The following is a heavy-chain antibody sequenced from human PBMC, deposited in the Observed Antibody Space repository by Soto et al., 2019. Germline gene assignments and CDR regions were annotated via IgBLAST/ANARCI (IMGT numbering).Heavy chain of an antibody. J-gene: IGHJ4*02. Sequence: SETLSLTCTVSGGSISTGGYYWSWIRQLPGKRLEWIGHIYYTESTNYNPSLQRRVTLSVDTSKSHFSLSLNSVTAADTAVYYCARVHNLYSSNWYQVGYFYSWGQGTLVTVSS. CDR2: IYYTEST. CDR1: GGSISTGGYY. CDR3: ARVHNLYSSNWYQVGYFYS. D-gene: IGHD6-13*01. V-gene: IGHV4-31*03.